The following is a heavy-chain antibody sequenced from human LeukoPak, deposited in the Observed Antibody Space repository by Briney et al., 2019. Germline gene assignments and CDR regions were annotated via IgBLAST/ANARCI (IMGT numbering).Heavy chain of an antibody. CDR2: ISGSGGST. V-gene: IGHV3-23*01. J-gene: IGHJ4*02. Sequence: PGGTLRLSCAASGFTFSSYGMSWVRQAPGKGLEWVSAISGSGGSTYYADSVKGRFTISRDNSKNTLYLQMNSLRAEDTAVYYCAKDPRDYGDYGDFDYWGQGTLVTVSS. CDR3: AKDPRDYGDYGDFDY. D-gene: IGHD4-17*01. CDR1: GFTFSSYG.